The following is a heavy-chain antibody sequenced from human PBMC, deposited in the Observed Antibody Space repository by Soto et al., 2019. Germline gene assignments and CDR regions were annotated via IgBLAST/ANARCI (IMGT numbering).Heavy chain of an antibody. CDR1: GGTFSSYT. D-gene: IGHD3-10*01. CDR2: IIPILGIA. CDR3: ASQKPYDYLDD. J-gene: IGHJ4*02. Sequence: QVQLVQSGAEVKKPGSSVKVSCKASGGTFSSYTISWVRQAPGQGLEWMGRIIPILGIANYAQKFQGRVTITADKSTSTAYMELSSLRSEDTAVYYCASQKPYDYLDDWGQGTLVTVSS. V-gene: IGHV1-69*02.